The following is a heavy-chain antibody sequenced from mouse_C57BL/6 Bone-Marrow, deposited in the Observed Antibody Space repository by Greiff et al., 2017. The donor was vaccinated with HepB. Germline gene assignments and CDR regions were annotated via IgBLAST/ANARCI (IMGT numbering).Heavy chain of an antibody. J-gene: IGHJ3*01. Sequence: EVMLVESGGGLVKPGRSLKLSCAASGFTFSDYGMHWVRQAPEKGLEWVAYISSGSSTIYYADTVKGRFTISRDNAKNTLFLQMTSLRSEDTAMYYCAREVRGAYWGQGTLVTVSA. CDR2: ISSGSSTI. CDR3: AREVRGAY. V-gene: IGHV5-17*01. CDR1: GFTFSDYG. D-gene: IGHD2-2*01.